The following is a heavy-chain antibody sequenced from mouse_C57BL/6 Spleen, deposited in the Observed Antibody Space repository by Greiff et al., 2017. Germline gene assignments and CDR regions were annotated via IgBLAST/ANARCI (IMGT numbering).Heavy chain of an antibody. D-gene: IGHD1-1*01. V-gene: IGHV1-81*01. CDR1: GYTFTSYG. CDR3: AREGNYYYGSSFFDY. J-gene: IGHJ2*01. CDR2: IYPRSGNT. Sequence: VQLQQSGAELARPGASVKLSCKASGYTFTSYGISWVKQRTGQGLEWIGEIYPRSGNTYYNEKFKGKATLTADKSSSTAYMELRSLTSEDSAVYFCAREGNYYYGSSFFDYWGQGTTLTVSS.